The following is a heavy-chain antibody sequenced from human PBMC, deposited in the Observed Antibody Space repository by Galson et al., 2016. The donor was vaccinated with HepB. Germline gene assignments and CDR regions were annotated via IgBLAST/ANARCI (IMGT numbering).Heavy chain of an antibody. V-gene: IGHV3-30-3*01. Sequence: SLRLSCAASGFSFRNFVIHWVRQAPGKGLEWVAVMSSAGGVKLYADSVKGRFTIFRDNSKSTLYLQMTSLTAEDTAVYYCARDPIAAHPDYFDYWGQGTLVTVSS. D-gene: IGHD6-6*01. CDR2: MSSAGGVK. CDR1: GFSFRNFV. J-gene: IGHJ4*02. CDR3: ARDPIAAHPDYFDY.